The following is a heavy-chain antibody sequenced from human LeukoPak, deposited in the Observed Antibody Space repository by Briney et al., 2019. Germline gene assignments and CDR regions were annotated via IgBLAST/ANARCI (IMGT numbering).Heavy chain of an antibody. CDR1: GYTFSNYY. Sequence: ASVKVFCKASGYTFSNYYMHWVRQAPGQGLEWMGIINPSGGSTSYEQKFQGRVTMTRDTSTSTVYMEMSSLTSEDTAVYYCARGTYYYDSSGSGAFDIWGQGTMVTVSS. J-gene: IGHJ3*02. D-gene: IGHD3-22*01. CDR3: ARGTYYYDSSGSGAFDI. V-gene: IGHV1-46*01. CDR2: INPSGGST.